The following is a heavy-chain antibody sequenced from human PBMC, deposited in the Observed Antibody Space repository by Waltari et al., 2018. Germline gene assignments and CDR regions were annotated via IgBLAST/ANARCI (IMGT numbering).Heavy chain of an antibody. V-gene: IGHV3-33*01. J-gene: IGHJ4*02. CDR3: ARDGPVYEVDY. Sequence: QVQLVESGGGVVQPGRSLRLSCAASGFTFSSYGMHWVGQAPGKGLEWVAVIWYDGSNKYYADSVKGRFTISRDNSKNTLYLQMNSLRAEDTAVYYCARDGPVYEVDYWGQGTLVTVSS. D-gene: IGHD2-8*01. CDR1: GFTFSSYG. CDR2: IWYDGSNK.